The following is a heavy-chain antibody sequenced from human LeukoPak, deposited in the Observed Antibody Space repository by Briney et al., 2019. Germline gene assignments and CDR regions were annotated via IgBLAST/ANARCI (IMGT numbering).Heavy chain of an antibody. CDR2: ISSNGSTI. CDR1: GFIFSNAW. J-gene: IGHJ3*02. V-gene: IGHV3-48*01. CDR3: ARGSPPTYSSSWYDAFDI. D-gene: IGHD6-13*01. Sequence: GGSLRLSCAASGFIFSNAWMSWVRQAPGKGLEWISYISSNGSTIYYAASVKGRFTISRDSAKNSLYLQMNSLRAEDTAVYYCARGSPPTYSSSWYDAFDIWGQGTMVTVSS.